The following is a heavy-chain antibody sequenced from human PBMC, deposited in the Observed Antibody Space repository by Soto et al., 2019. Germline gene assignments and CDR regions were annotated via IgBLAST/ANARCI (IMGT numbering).Heavy chain of an antibody. CDR2: IYSGGYT. CDR1: GFTVSNNY. Sequence: EVQLVESGGGLIQPGGSLRLSCAVSGFTVSNNYMSWVRQAPGKGLEGVSVIYSGGYTAYGDSVKGRFTISRDNSKNTLYLQMNSRGAAAPAVFFGGSRPGGGGYWGQGTLVTVSS. V-gene: IGHV3-53*01. CDR3: GSRPGGGGY. J-gene: IGHJ4*02. D-gene: IGHD3-10*01.